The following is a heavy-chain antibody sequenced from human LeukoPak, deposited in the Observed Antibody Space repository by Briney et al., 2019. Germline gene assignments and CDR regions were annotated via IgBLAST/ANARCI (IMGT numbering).Heavy chain of an antibody. Sequence: ASVKVSCKASGYTFTSYGISWVRQAPGQGLEWMGWISAYNGNTNYAQKLQGRVTMTTDTSTSTAYMELRSLRSDDTAVYYCARDYRDYGDPGAYFHWGQGTLVTVSS. CDR1: GYTFTSYG. V-gene: IGHV1-18*01. J-gene: IGHJ4*02. CDR3: ARDYRDYGDPGAYFH. CDR2: ISAYNGNT. D-gene: IGHD4-17*01.